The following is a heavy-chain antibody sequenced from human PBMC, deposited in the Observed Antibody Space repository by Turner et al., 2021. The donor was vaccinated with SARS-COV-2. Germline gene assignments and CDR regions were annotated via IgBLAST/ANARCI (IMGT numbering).Heavy chain of an antibody. CDR2: IKQDGSEK. Sequence: EVQVVESGGGLVQPGGSLRHSCAASGFTFSSYWMSWVRQAPGKGMEWVANIKQDGSEKYYVDSVKCRFTISRDNAKNSLYLQMNSLRAEDTAVYYCARLHTSSWYFDYWGQGTLVTVSS. CDR3: ARLHTSSWYFDY. V-gene: IGHV3-7*03. CDR1: GFTFSSYW. J-gene: IGHJ4*02. D-gene: IGHD6-13*01.